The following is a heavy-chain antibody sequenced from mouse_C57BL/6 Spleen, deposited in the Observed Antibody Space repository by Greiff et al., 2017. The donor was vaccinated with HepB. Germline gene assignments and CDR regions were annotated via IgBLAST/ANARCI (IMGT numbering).Heavy chain of an antibody. J-gene: IGHJ2*01. D-gene: IGHD2-4*01. CDR2: ISDGGSYT. Sequence: EVHLVESGGGLVKPGGSLKLSCAASGFTFSSYAMSWVRQTPEKRLEWVATISDGGSYTYYPDNVKGRFTISRDNAKNNLYLQMSHLKSEDTAMYYCARDRSMSTTDVYFDYWGQGTTLTVSS. CDR3: ARDRSMSTTDVYFDY. CDR1: GFTFSSYA. V-gene: IGHV5-4*01.